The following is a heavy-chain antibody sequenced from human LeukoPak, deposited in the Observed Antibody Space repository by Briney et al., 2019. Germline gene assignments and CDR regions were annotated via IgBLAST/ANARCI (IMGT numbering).Heavy chain of an antibody. CDR2: IHHDGTT. D-gene: IGHD6-19*01. Sequence: SETLSLTCTVSGASITRDSYYWSWIRQPPGEGLEWIGSIHHDGTTHYIPSLASRLTISVDTTKSQFSLKPTSMTAAETALYYCGTQQGSGWPPRENDYWGQGILVTVSS. J-gene: IGHJ4*02. CDR3: GTQQGSGWPPRENDY. V-gene: IGHV4-39*01. CDR1: GASITRDSYY.